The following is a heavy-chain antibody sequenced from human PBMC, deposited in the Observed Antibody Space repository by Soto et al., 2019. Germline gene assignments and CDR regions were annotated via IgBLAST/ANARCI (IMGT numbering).Heavy chain of an antibody. D-gene: IGHD2-15*01. CDR3: AREGGKSEGPVRFDL. CDR2: IYYSGTT. J-gene: IGHJ2*01. CDR1: GGSIRSAGYY. V-gene: IGHV4-31*03. Sequence: QVQLQESGPGLVKPSQTLSLTCTVSGGSIRSAGYYWSWIRQHPGKGLEWIGYIYYSGTTYYNPSLKSRVTIAVDTSQNQFPLKLSAVTAADTAVDYCAREGGKSEGPVRFDLWGRGTLVTVSS.